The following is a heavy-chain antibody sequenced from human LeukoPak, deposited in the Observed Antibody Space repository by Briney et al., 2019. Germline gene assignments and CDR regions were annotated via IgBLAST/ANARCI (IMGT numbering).Heavy chain of an antibody. V-gene: IGHV4-39*07. J-gene: IGHJ5*02. Sequence: SETLSLTCTVSGGSISSYYWGWIRQPPGKGLEWIGSIYYSGSTYYNPSLKSRVTISVDTSKNQFSLKLSSVTAADTAVYYCARGDYGDNWFDPWGQGTLVTVSS. D-gene: IGHD4-17*01. CDR3: ARGDYGDNWFDP. CDR1: GGSISSYY. CDR2: IYYSGST.